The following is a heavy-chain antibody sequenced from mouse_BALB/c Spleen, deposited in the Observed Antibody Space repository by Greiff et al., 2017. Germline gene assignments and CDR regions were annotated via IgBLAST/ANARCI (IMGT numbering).Heavy chain of an antibody. CDR1: GYAFTSYN. Sequence: EVKLMESGPELVKPGASVKVSCKASGYAFTSYNMYWVKQSHGKSLEWIGYIDPYNGGTSYNQKFKGKATLTVDKSSSTAYMHLNSLTSEDSAVYYCARDRSYAMDYWGQGTSVTVSS. CDR3: ARDRSYAMDY. CDR2: IDPYNGGT. V-gene: IGHV1S135*01. D-gene: IGHD2-14*01. J-gene: IGHJ4*01.